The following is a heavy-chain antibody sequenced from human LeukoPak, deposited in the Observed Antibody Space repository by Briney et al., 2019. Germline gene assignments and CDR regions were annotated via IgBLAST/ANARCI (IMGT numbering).Heavy chain of an antibody. D-gene: IGHD1-1*01. V-gene: IGHV3-30-3*01. J-gene: IGHJ4*02. CDR3: ARKNEHYFDY. CDR1: GFTFSTYA. Sequence: GGSLRLSCAASGFTFSTYAMHWVRQAPGKGLEWVALISYDGNHKYYADSVKGRFIISRDNSKNTLYLQMNSLRAEDTAMYYCARKNEHYFDYWGQGTLVTVSS. CDR2: ISYDGNHK.